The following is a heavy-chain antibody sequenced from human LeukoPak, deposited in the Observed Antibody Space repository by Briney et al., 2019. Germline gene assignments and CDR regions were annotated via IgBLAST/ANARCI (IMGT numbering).Heavy chain of an antibody. D-gene: IGHD3-9*01. CDR1: GYTFTSYG. J-gene: IGHJ4*02. CDR2: IIPIFGTA. CDR3: ARGVVRYFDWLMGYYFDY. V-gene: IGHV1-69*13. Sequence: SVKVSCKASGYTFTSYGISWVRQAPGQGLEWMGGIIPIFGTANYAQKFQGRVTITADESTSTAYMELSSLRSEDTAVYYCARGVVRYFDWLMGYYFDYWGQGTLVTVSS.